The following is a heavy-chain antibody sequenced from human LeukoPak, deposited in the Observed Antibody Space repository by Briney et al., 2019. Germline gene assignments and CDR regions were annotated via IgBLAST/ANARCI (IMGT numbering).Heavy chain of an antibody. D-gene: IGHD5-12*01. V-gene: IGHV3-21*01. CDR3: ARDKKYSGYGRYFDY. J-gene: IGHJ4*02. CDR1: GFTFSSYS. Sequence: GGSLRLSCAASGFTFSSYSMNWVRQAPGKGLEWVSSISSSSSYIYYADSVKGRFTISRDNAKNSLYLQMNSLRAEDTAVYYCARDKKYSGYGRYFDYWGQETLVTVSS. CDR2: ISSSSSYI.